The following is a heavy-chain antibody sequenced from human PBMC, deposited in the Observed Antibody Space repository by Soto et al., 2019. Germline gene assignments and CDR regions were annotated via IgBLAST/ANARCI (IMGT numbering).Heavy chain of an antibody. Sequence: QVQLQQWGAGLLKPSETLSLTCAVYGGSFSGYYWSWIRQPPGKGLEWIGEINHSGSTNYNPSLKRRVTISVDTSKNQFSRKLSSVTAADTAVYYWARASQYYDFWRGYYDGSTGGWFDPWGQGTLVTVSS. D-gene: IGHD3-3*01. J-gene: IGHJ5*02. V-gene: IGHV4-34*01. CDR3: ARASQYYDFWRGYYDGSTGGWFDP. CDR1: GGSFSGYY. CDR2: INHSGST.